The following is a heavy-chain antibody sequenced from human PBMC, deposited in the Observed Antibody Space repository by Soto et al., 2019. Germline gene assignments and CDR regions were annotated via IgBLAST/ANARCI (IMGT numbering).Heavy chain of an antibody. Sequence: TLSLTCTVSGGPIISCGYYWSLTRQHPGKGLEWIGYIYYSGSTYYNPSLKSRVTISVDTSKNQFSLKLSSVTAADTAVHYCAREARIVVVPAAMTPRAFDIWGQGTMVTVSS. V-gene: IGHV4-31*03. D-gene: IGHD2-2*01. J-gene: IGHJ3*02. CDR3: AREARIVVVPAAMTPRAFDI. CDR2: IYYSGST. CDR1: GGPIISCGYY.